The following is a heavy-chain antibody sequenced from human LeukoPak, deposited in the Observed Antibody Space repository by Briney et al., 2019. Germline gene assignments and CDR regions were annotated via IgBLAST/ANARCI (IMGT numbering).Heavy chain of an antibody. CDR3: ARDGGRIAAAGHYYYYGMDV. CDR2: IYYSGST. D-gene: IGHD6-13*01. V-gene: IGHV4-30-4*01. Sequence: PSQTLSLTCTVSGGSISSGDYYWSWIRQPPGKGLEWIGYIYYSGSTYYNPSLKSRVTISADTSKNQFSLKLSSVTAADTAVYYCARDGGRIAAAGHYYYYGMDVWGQGTTVTVSS. CDR1: GGSISSGDYY. J-gene: IGHJ6*02.